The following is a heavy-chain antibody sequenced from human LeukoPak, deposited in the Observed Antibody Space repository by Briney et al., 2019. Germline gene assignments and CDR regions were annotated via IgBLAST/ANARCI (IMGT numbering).Heavy chain of an antibody. Sequence: ASVKVSCKASGYTFTGYYMHWVRQAPGQGLEWMGWIDPNSGGTNYAQKFQGRVTMTRDTSISTAYMELSRLRSDDTAVYYCARDSPSHYYDSSGSLDYWGQGTLVTVSS. D-gene: IGHD3-22*01. CDR1: GYTFTGYY. CDR2: IDPNSGGT. V-gene: IGHV1-2*02. J-gene: IGHJ4*02. CDR3: ARDSPSHYYDSSGSLDY.